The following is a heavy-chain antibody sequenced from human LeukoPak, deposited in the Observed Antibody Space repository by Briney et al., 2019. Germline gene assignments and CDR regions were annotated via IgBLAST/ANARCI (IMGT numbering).Heavy chain of an antibody. CDR3: ARGSFGYDSSGYYLYYYYYYGMDV. V-gene: IGHV3-23*01. J-gene: IGHJ6*02. Sequence: GASLRLSCAASGFTFSSYAMSWVRQAPGKGLEWVSAISGSGGSTYYADSVKGRFTISRDNSKNTLYLQMNSLRAEDTAVYYCARGSFGYDSSGYYLYYYYYYGMDVWGQGTTVTVSS. D-gene: IGHD3-22*01. CDR2: ISGSGGST. CDR1: GFTFSSYA.